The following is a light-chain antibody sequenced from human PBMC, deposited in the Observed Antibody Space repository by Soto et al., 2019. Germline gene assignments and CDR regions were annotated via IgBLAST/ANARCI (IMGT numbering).Light chain of an antibody. J-gene: IGLJ3*02. CDR3: GTWDSNTLL. CDR1: SGHRTYI. CDR2: VEGSGNY. V-gene: IGLV4-60*02. Sequence: QPVLTQSSSASASLGSSVKLTCTLSSGHRTYIIAWHQQQPGKAPRYLMKVEGSGNYDKGTAVPDRFSGSSSGADRYLHISTLQFEDEAHYYCGTWDSNTLLFGGGTKLTVL.